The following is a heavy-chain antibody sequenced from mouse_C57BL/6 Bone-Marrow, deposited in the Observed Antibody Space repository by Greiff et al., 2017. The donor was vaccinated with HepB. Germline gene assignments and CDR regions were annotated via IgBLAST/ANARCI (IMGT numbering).Heavy chain of an antibody. Sequence: VQLQQSGPELVKPGASVKISCKASGYTFTDYYMNWVKQSHGKSLEWIGEINPNNGGTSYNQKFKGKATLTVDKSSSTAYMELRSLTSEDSAVYYCARWPITTVVAPGYWGQGTTLTVSS. J-gene: IGHJ2*01. D-gene: IGHD1-1*01. CDR1: GYTFTDYY. CDR3: ARWPITTVVAPGY. V-gene: IGHV1-26*01. CDR2: INPNNGGT.